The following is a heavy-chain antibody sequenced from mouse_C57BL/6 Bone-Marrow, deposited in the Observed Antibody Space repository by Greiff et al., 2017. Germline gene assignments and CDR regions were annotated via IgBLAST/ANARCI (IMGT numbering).Heavy chain of an antibody. D-gene: IGHD1-1*01. V-gene: IGHV1-82*01. J-gene: IGHJ1*03. CDR2: IYPADGDT. CDR1: GYAFTSSW. Sequence: QVQLQQSGPELVKPGASVKISCKASGYAFTSSWMNWVKQRPGKGLEWIGRIYPADGDTNYNGKFKGKATLTADTSSSTAYMQLSSLTSEDSAVYFGTRTYYGSSYWYFDVWGTGTTVTVSS. CDR3: TRTYYGSSYWYFDV.